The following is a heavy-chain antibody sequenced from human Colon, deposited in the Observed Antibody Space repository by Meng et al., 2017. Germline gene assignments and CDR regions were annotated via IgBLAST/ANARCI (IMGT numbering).Heavy chain of an antibody. CDR2: IIPISGKA. CDR3: ARANYNYDSTGSLDH. D-gene: IGHD3-22*01. Sequence: SVKVSCKASGGTFRSYGISWVRQAPGQGFEWLGVIIPISGKANSAQKFQGRVTITADESTSTAYMELSSLRFEDTAVYYCARANYNYDSTGSLDHWGQGTLVTVSS. J-gene: IGHJ4*02. CDR1: GGTFRSYG. V-gene: IGHV1-69*13.